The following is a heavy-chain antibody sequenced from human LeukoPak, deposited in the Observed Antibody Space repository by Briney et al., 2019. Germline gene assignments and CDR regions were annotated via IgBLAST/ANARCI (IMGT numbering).Heavy chain of an antibody. J-gene: IGHJ5*02. Sequence: GGSLILSCAASGFTVSNNYMSWVRQAPGKGLEWVSVIYSAGTTYYADSVKGRFTFSRDNSKNTLYLQMNSLRAEDTAVYYCAREGSSGWYEFWFDPWGQETLVTVSS. D-gene: IGHD6-19*01. V-gene: IGHV3-66*01. CDR1: GFTVSNNY. CDR3: AREGSSGWYEFWFDP. CDR2: IYSAGTT.